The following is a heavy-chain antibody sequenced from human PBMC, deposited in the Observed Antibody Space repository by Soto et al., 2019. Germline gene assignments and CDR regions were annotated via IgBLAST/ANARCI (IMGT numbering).Heavy chain of an antibody. Sequence: PGESLKISCAASGFTFSSYWMSWVRQAPGKGLEWVANIKQDGSEKYYVDSVKGRFTISRDNAKNSLYLQMNSLRAEDTAVYYCARDIGAGYYYDSSGYFDYWGQGTLVTVSS. V-gene: IGHV3-7*03. CDR1: GFTFSSYW. D-gene: IGHD3-22*01. J-gene: IGHJ4*02. CDR2: IKQDGSEK. CDR3: ARDIGAGYYYDSSGYFDY.